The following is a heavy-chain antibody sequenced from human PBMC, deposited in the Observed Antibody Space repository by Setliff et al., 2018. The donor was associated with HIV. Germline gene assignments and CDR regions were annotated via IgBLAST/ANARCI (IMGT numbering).Heavy chain of an antibody. CDR1: GGSITSYY. J-gene: IGHJ4*02. D-gene: IGHD3-10*01. V-gene: IGHV4-59*08. CDR2: IFDSGTT. CDR3: ARQGGYNSPLMV. Sequence: PSETLSLTCTVSGGSITSYYWKWIRQSPGKGLEWIGHIFDSGTTKYNPSVTSRVTVSVDASKNQFFLQLSSVTAADTAVYYCARQGGYNSPLMVWGQGKLVTVSS.